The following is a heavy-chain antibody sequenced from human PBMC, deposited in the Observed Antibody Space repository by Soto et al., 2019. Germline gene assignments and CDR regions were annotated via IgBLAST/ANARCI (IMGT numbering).Heavy chain of an antibody. CDR2: ISAYNGNT. CDR1: GYAFTGYY. J-gene: IGHJ4*02. D-gene: IGHD1-26*01. CDR3: ARGVEASYYFDY. V-gene: IGHV1-18*04. Sequence: APVKVSWKACGYAFTGYYLHSVRHAPGQGLEWMGWISAYNGNTNYAQMLQGRVTMTTDTSTSTAYMELRSLRSDDTAVYYCARGVEASYYFDYWGQGTLVTVSS.